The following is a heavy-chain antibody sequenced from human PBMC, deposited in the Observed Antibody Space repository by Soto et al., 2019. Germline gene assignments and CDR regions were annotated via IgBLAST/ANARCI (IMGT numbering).Heavy chain of an antibody. D-gene: IGHD6-13*01. CDR3: TRLPIAAPTPMDV. V-gene: IGHV3-73*02. Sequence: EVQLVESGGGLVQPGGSLKLSCAASGVTFSGSAMHWVRQASGKGLEWVGRIRSKANSYATAYAASVKGRFTISRDDSKNTAYLQMNSLKTEDTAVYYCTRLPIAAPTPMDVWGQGTTVTVSS. CDR2: IRSKANSYAT. CDR1: GVTFSGSA. J-gene: IGHJ6*02.